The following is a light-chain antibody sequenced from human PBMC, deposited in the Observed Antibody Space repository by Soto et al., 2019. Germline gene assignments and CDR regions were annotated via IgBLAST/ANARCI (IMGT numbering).Light chain of an antibody. J-gene: IGLJ2*01. CDR1: NIGSKS. CDR2: YDS. Sequence: SYELTQTPSVSVAPGKTARITCGGNNIGSKSVHWYQQKPGQAPVLVISYDSDRPSGIPERFSGSNSGSTATLTISRVEAGDEADYYCQVWDSSSDHVVFGGGTKLTVL. V-gene: IGLV3-21*04. CDR3: QVWDSSSDHVV.